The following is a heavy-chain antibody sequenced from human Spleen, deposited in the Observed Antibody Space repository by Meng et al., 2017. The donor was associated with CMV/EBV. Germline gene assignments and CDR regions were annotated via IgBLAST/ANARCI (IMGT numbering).Heavy chain of an antibody. D-gene: IGHD3-16*01. CDR2: ISSDGSDK. V-gene: IGHV3-30*04. Sequence: GGSLRLSCTASGFTFSPYTIHWVRRAPGKGLEWVAVISSDGSDKDYADSVKGRFTLSRDNSKNTLYLQMNSLRAEDTAVYYCAKESVKLNAFDIWGQGTMVTVSS. J-gene: IGHJ3*02. CDR1: GFTFSPYT. CDR3: AKESVKLNAFDI.